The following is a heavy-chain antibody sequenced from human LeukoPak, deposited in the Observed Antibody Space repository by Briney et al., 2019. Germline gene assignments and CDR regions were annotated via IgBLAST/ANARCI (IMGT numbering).Heavy chain of an antibody. J-gene: IGHJ6*03. Sequence: PSETLSLTCAVYGGSFSGYYWSWIRQPPGKGPEWIGEINHSGSTNYNPSLKSRVTISVDTSKNQFSLKLSSVTAADTAVYYCARQGSSWSYYYYYMDVWGKGTTVTVSS. CDR1: GGSFSGYY. V-gene: IGHV4-34*01. D-gene: IGHD6-13*01. CDR3: ARQGSSWSYYYYYMDV. CDR2: INHSGST.